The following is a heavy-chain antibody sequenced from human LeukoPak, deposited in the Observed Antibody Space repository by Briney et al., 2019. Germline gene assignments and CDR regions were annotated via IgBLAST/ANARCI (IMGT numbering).Heavy chain of an antibody. CDR3: ARLPERSDLLPSYANSFDW. CDR2: IYFSGGT. D-gene: IGHD3-9*01. V-gene: IGHV4-39*01. CDR1: GDSISSSNCY. Sequence: SETLSLTCTVSGDSISSSNCYWGWIRQPPGKGLEWIGSIYFSGGTYYNASLKSRVTISVDTSKNRFSLRLSSVTAADTAVFFCARLPERSDLLPSYANSFDWWGQGTLVTVSS. J-gene: IGHJ4*02.